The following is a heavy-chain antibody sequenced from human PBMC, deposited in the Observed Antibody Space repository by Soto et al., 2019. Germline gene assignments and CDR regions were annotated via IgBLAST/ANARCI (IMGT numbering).Heavy chain of an antibody. J-gene: IGHJ4*02. V-gene: IGHV4-30-4*01. CDR1: GGSISSGDYY. CDR2: IYYSGST. D-gene: IGHD2-2*01. Sequence: SETLCLTCTVSGGSISSGDYYWSWIRQPPGKGLEWIGYIYYSGSTYYNPSLKSRVTISVDTSKNQFSLKLSSVTAADTAVYYCARAVVVPAAPAVDYWGQGTLVTVSS. CDR3: ARAVVVPAAPAVDY.